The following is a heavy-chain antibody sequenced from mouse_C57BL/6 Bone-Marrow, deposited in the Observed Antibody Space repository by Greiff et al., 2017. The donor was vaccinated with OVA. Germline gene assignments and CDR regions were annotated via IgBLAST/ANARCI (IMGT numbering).Heavy chain of an antibody. CDR1: GYTFPDHP. Sequence: QVQLQQSDAELVKPGASVKISCKVSGYTFPDHPIHWMKQRPEQGLEWIGYIYPRDGSTKYNEKFKGKATLTADKSSSTAYMQLNSLTSEDSAVYFCARTPLRPWGFDYWGQGTTLTVSS. V-gene: IGHV1-78*01. J-gene: IGHJ2*01. CDR3: ARTPLRPWGFDY. CDR2: IYPRDGST. D-gene: IGHD2-12*01.